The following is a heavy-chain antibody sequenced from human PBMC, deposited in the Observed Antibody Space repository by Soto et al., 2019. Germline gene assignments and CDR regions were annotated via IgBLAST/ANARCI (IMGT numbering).Heavy chain of an antibody. CDR3: ARQAAYRANYYFDF. Sequence: PSETLSLTCTVSGGSISSYYWSWIRQPPGKGLEWIGYIYYSGSTNYNPSLKSRVTISVDTSKNQFSLKLSSVTAADTAVYFWARQAAYRANYYFDFWGQGALVTVSS. CDR2: IYYSGST. V-gene: IGHV4-59*08. J-gene: IGHJ4*02. D-gene: IGHD2-15*01. CDR1: GGSISSYY.